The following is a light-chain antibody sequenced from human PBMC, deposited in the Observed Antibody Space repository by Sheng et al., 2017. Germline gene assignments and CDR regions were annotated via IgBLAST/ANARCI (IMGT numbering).Light chain of an antibody. J-gene: IGKJ1*01. CDR2: GAS. V-gene: IGKV3-15*01. CDR3: QHYNKWPRT. CDR1: QSVSNN. Sequence: EIVMTQSPVTLSVSPGERATLSCRASQSVSNNLAWYQQKPGQAPRLLMYGASARATGIPARFSGSGSGTEFTLTISSLQSEDFAVYYCQHYNKWPRTFGPRD.